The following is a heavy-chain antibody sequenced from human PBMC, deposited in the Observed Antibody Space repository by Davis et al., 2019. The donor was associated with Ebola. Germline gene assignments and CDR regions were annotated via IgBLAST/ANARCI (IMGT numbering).Heavy chain of an antibody. V-gene: IGHV4-30-4*08. D-gene: IGHD3-22*01. J-gene: IGHJ4*02. CDR3: ARLQRDYYDSGGHYLTAYFFDS. CDR2: IYYSGST. Sequence: LRLSCAVSGFPFSVYFMDWVRQAPGKGLEWIGNIYYSGSTYYRSSLKSRVTMSINMSRSQFSLRLSSVTAADTAVYYCARLQRDYYDSGGHYLTAYFFDSWGQGNLVTVSS. CDR1: GFPFSVYF.